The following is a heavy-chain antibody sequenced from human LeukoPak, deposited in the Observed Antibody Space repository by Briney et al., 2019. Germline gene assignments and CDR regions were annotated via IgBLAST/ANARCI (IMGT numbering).Heavy chain of an antibody. CDR1: GGSFSGYY. V-gene: IGHV4-34*01. CDR2: INHSGST. CDR3: ARGGATRDYYYYYMDV. Sequence: SETLSLTCAVYGGSFSGYYWSWIRQPPGKGLEWIGEINHSGSTNYNPSLKSRVTMSVDTSKKQFSLNLSSVTAADTAVYYCARGGATRDYYYYYMDVWGKGTTVTVS. J-gene: IGHJ6*03. D-gene: IGHD3-10*01.